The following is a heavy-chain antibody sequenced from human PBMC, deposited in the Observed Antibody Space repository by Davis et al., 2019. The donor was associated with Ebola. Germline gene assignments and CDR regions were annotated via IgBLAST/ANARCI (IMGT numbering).Heavy chain of an antibody. J-gene: IGHJ2*01. CDR3: ARKQLVFSAGWYFDL. Sequence: GESLKISCAASGFTFSSYSMNWVRQAPGKGLEWVSSISSSSSYIYYADSVKGRFTISRDNAKNSLYLQMNSLRAEDTAVYYCARKQLVFSAGWYFDLWGRGTLVTVSS. CDR2: ISSSSSYI. V-gene: IGHV3-21*01. CDR1: GFTFSSYS. D-gene: IGHD6-6*01.